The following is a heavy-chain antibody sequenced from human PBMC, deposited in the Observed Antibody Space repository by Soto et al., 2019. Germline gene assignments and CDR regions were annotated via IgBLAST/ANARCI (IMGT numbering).Heavy chain of an antibody. Sequence: QVQLVESGGGVVQPGRSLRLSCAASGFTFSSYAMHWDRQAPGKGLEWVAVISYDGSNKYYADSVKGRFTISRDNSKNTLYLQMNSLRAEDTAVYYCARDYRQELWFGALPKPNWFDPWGQGTLVTVSS. J-gene: IGHJ5*02. V-gene: IGHV3-30-3*01. D-gene: IGHD3-10*01. CDR3: ARDYRQELWFGALPKPNWFDP. CDR1: GFTFSSYA. CDR2: ISYDGSNK.